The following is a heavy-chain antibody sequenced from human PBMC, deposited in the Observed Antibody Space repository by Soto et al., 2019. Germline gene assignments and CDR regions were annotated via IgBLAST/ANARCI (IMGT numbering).Heavy chain of an antibody. D-gene: IGHD3-3*01. Sequence: QVQLVQSGAEVRKPGASVKVSCKTSGYSFTGYYIHWVRQAPGQGLEWMGWIKPLSGETHYAQKFQGRVSMTRNTSMSTAYMELTSLRFDDTALYYCARKTLNAHFGDWGQGTLVTVSS. CDR1: GYSFTGYY. CDR3: ARKTLNAHFGD. V-gene: IGHV1-2*02. J-gene: IGHJ1*01. CDR2: IKPLSGET.